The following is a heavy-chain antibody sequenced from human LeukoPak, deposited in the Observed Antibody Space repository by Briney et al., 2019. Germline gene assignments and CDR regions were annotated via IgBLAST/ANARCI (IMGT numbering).Heavy chain of an antibody. D-gene: IGHD4-17*01. J-gene: IGHJ3*02. CDR2: IYTSGST. CDR1: GGSISSYY. V-gene: IGHV4-4*07. CDR3: ARDPQRDDYGDYDAFDI. Sequence: SETLSLTCTVSGGSISSYYWSWIRQPAGKGLEWIGRIYTSGSTNYNPSLKSRVTMSVDTSKNQFSLKLSSVTAADTAVYYCARDPQRDDYGDYDAFDIWGQGTMVTVSS.